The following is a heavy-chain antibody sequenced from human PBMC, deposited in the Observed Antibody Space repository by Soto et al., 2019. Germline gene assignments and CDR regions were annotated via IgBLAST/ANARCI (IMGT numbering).Heavy chain of an antibody. CDR3: AGPIVGAVPVDY. CDR1: GGSFSGYY. D-gene: IGHD1-26*01. Sequence: QVQLQQWGAGLLKPSETLSLTCAVYGGSFSGYYWSWIRQPPGKGLEWIGEINHSGSTNYNPSRKSRVTISVDTSKNQFSLKLSSVTAADTAVYYCAGPIVGAVPVDYWGQGTLVTVSS. V-gene: IGHV4-34*01. CDR2: INHSGST. J-gene: IGHJ4*02.